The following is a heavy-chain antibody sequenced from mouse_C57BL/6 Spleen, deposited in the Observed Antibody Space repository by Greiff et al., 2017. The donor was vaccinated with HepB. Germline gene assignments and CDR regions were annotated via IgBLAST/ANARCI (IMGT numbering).Heavy chain of an antibody. CDR2: IYPGSGNT. V-gene: IGHV1-76*01. Sequence: QVHVKQSGAELVRPGASVKLSCKASGYTFTDYYINWVKQRPGQGLEWIARIYPGSGNTYYNEKFKGKATLTAEKSSSTAYMQLSSLTSEDSAVYFCARGTTVVVFDYWGQGTTLTVSS. J-gene: IGHJ2*01. D-gene: IGHD1-1*01. CDR1: GYTFTDYY. CDR3: ARGTTVVVFDY.